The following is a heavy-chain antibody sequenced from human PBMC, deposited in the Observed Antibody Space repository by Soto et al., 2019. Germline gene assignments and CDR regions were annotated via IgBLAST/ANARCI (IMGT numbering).Heavy chain of an antibody. V-gene: IGHV1-69*13. J-gene: IGHJ5*02. D-gene: IGHD6-13*01. CDR2: IIPIFGTA. Sequence: ASVKVSCKASGGTFSSYAISWVRQAPGQGLEWMGGIIPIFGTANYAQKFQGRVTITADESTSTAYMELSSLRSEDTAVYYCARGYSSSWGFDPWGQGTLVTVSS. CDR3: ARGYSSSWGFDP. CDR1: GGTFSSYA.